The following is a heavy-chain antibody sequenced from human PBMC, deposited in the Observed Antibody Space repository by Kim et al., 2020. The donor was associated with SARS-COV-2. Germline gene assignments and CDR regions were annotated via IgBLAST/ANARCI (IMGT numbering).Heavy chain of an antibody. CDR2: MDPDGSTI. CDR3: LRGTFAPAGTDY. V-gene: IGHV3-74*01. D-gene: IGHD6-13*01. CDR1: GFTFSTYW. J-gene: IGHJ4*02. Sequence: GGSLRLSCTVSGFTFSTYWMHWVRQTPGKGLVWVSRMDPDGSTINYADSVKGRFTISRDNAMNTLYLQMTSLRAEDTALYYWLRGTFAPAGTDYWGQGTLVPVSS.